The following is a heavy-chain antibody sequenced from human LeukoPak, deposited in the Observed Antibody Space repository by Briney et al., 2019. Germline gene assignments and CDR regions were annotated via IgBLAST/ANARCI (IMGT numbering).Heavy chain of an antibody. V-gene: IGHV3-48*01. CDR2: ISSSSSTI. Sequence: GGSLRLSCAASGFTFSTYTMNWVRQAPGKGLEWVSYISSSSSTIYYADSVKGRFTTSRDNAKNSLYLQMNSLRAEDTAVYYCARPGFWSGSYYFDYWGQGTLVTVSS. D-gene: IGHD3-3*01. J-gene: IGHJ4*02. CDR1: GFTFSTYT. CDR3: ARPGFWSGSYYFDY.